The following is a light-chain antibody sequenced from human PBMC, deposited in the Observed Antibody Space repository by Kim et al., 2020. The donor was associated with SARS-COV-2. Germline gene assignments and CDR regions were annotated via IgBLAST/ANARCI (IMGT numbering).Light chain of an antibody. CDR3: QTWDTGIWV. J-gene: IGLJ3*02. V-gene: IGLV4-69*01. CDR1: SGHSNYA. CDR2: VNSDGSH. Sequence: QLVLTQSPSASASLGASVKLTCTLSSGHSNYAIAWHQQQPEKGPRYLMKVNSDGSHIKGDGIPDRFSDSSSGAERYLTISSLQSEDEADYYCQTWDTGIWVFGGGTQLTVL.